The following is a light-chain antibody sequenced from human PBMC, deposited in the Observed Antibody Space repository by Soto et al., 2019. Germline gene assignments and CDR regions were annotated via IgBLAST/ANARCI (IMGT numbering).Light chain of an antibody. V-gene: IGLV2-11*01. CDR2: DVT. J-gene: IGLJ1*01. Sequence: QSALTQPRSVSGSPGQSVTISCTGTSSDVGAYNYVSWYQQHPGKAPKLMIYDVTKRPSGVPDRFSGSKSGNTASLTISGLQAEDEADYYCCSHAASYSYVFGTGTKVT. CDR1: SSDVGAYNY. CDR3: CSHAASYSYV.